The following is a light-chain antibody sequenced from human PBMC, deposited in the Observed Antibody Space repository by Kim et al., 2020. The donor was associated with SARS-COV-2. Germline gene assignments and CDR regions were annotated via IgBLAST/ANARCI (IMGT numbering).Light chain of an antibody. Sequence: AWGQTDRITCPGDSLKSYSATWYQQKPGQAPILVIYGKNNRPSGIPDRFSGSSSGNTASLTITGTQAGDEADYYCNSRDSNDNVVFGGGTKVTVL. V-gene: IGLV3-19*01. J-gene: IGLJ2*01. CDR3: NSRDSNDNVV. CDR2: GKN. CDR1: SLKSYS.